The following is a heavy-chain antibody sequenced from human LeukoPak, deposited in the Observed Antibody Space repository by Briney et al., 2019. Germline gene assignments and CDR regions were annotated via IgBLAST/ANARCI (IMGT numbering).Heavy chain of an antibody. Sequence: GESLKISCKGSGYSFTSYWIGWVRQMPGKGLEWMGIIYPGDSDTRYSPSFQGQVTISADKSISTAYLQWSSLKASDTAMYYCARAGYYDSSGYDPAGYWGQGTLVTVSS. D-gene: IGHD3-22*01. CDR1: GYSFTSYW. V-gene: IGHV5-51*01. CDR2: IYPGDSDT. CDR3: ARAGYYDSSGYDPAGY. J-gene: IGHJ4*02.